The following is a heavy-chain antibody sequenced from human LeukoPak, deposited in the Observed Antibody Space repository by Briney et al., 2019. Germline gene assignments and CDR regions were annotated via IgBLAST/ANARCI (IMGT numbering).Heavy chain of an antibody. CDR2: IYYSGTT. CDR3: ARDPFRSSYDY. D-gene: IGHD5-12*01. J-gene: IGHJ4*02. V-gene: IGHV4-59*01. CDR1: GGSISSYY. Sequence: SETLSLTCTVSGGSISSYYWSWIRQPPGKGLEWIGYIYYSGTTNYNPSLKSRVTISVDTSKNQFSLKLSSVTAADTAVYFCARDPFRSSYDYWGQGTLVTVSS.